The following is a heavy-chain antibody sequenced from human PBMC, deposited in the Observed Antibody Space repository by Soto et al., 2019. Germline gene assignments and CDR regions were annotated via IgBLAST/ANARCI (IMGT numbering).Heavy chain of an antibody. CDR2: IYHSGST. V-gene: IGHV4-4*02. CDR1: SGSISSSNW. CDR3: ARVPRGYSYGYYYMDV. D-gene: IGHD5-18*01. Sequence: PSETLSLTCAVSSGSISSSNWWGWVRQPPGKGLEWIGEIYHSGSTNYNPSLKSRVTISVDKSKNQFSLKLSSVTAADTAVYYCARVPRGYSYGYYYMDVWGKGTTVTVSS. J-gene: IGHJ6*03.